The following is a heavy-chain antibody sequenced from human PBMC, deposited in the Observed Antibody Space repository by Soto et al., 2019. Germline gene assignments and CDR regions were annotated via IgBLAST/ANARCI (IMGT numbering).Heavy chain of an antibody. CDR1: GGSFSGYY. J-gene: IGHJ4*02. CDR2: INHSGST. Sequence: ETLSLTCAVYGGSFSGYYWSWIRQPPGKGLEWIGEINHSGSTNYNPSLKSRVTISVDTSKNQFSLKLSSVTAADTAVYYCARTKGPMVRGVTFDYWGQGTLVTVSS. D-gene: IGHD3-10*01. CDR3: ARTKGPMVRGVTFDY. V-gene: IGHV4-34*01.